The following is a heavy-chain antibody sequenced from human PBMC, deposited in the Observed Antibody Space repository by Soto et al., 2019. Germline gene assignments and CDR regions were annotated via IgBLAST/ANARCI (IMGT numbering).Heavy chain of an antibody. V-gene: IGHV3-72*01. CDR1: GFTFSDHY. CDR3: ATGTVGAMDY. J-gene: IGHJ4*02. Sequence: GGSLRLSCAASGFTFSDHYMEWVRQAPGKGLEWVGRTRNKVDSYTTEYAASVRGRFTISRDDSKTSLYLQMNSLKTEDTALYYCATGTVGAMDYWGQGALVTVSS. D-gene: IGHD1-26*01. CDR2: TRNKVDSYTT.